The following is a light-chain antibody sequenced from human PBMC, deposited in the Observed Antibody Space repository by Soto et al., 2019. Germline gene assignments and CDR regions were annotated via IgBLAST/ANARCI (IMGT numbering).Light chain of an antibody. Sequence: DLQMTQSPSFVSASVGDRVTITCRASQGISRWLAWYQQRPGKAPELLIYGASSLQSGVPSRFSGSGSGTDFTLTITALRPEDFATYFCQQTYSTPYTFGQGTKLEIK. CDR3: QQTYSTPYT. CDR1: QGISRW. J-gene: IGKJ2*01. V-gene: IGKV1-12*01. CDR2: GAS.